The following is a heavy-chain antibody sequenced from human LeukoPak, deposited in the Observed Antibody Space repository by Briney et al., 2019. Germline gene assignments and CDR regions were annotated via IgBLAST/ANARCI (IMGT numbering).Heavy chain of an antibody. CDR3: AKETMKRQWLVLPFLNFDY. Sequence: GGSLRLSCAASGFTFSSYGMHWVRQAPGKGLEWVAFIRYDGSNKYYADSVKGRFTISRDNSKNTLYLQMNSLRAEDTAVYYCAKETMKRQWLVLPFLNFDYWGQGTLVTVSS. D-gene: IGHD6-19*01. CDR2: IRYDGSNK. CDR1: GFTFSSYG. J-gene: IGHJ4*02. V-gene: IGHV3-30*02.